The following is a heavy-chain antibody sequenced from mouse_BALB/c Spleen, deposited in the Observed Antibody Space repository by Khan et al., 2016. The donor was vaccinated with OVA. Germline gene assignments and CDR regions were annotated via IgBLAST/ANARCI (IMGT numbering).Heavy chain of an antibody. V-gene: IGHV1S41*01. CDR3: ARSNYYGSGLYAIDY. D-gene: IGHD1-1*01. CDR1: GYTFTSYW. CDR2: IAPGSGST. Sequence: DLVKPGASVKLSCKASGYTFTSYWINWIKQRTGQGLEWIGRIAPGSGSTSYNEMFKNKAILTVDTFSSTAYIQFSSLSSEDSAVLFCARSNYYGSGLYAIDYWGQGTSVTVSS. J-gene: IGHJ4*01.